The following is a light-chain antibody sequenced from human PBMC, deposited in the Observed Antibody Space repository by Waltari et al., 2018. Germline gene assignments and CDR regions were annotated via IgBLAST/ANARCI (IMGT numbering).Light chain of an antibody. J-gene: IGLJ2*01. CDR3: SSYTSSTTGV. V-gene: IGLV2-14*03. CDR1: SSDIGDYNY. Sequence: QSALTQPASVSGSPGQSITISCTATSSDIGDYNYVSWYQQHPGKAPKLIIYDVNSRSSGISNRFSGSKSGNTASLTISGLQAEDEADYYCSSYTSSTTGVFGGGTKLTVL. CDR2: DVN.